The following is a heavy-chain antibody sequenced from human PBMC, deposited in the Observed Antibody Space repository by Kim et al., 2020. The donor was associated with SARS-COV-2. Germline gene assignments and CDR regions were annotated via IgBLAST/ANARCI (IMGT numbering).Heavy chain of an antibody. V-gene: IGHV3-48*03. J-gene: IGHJ6*02. CDR1: GFTFSSYE. Sequence: GGSLRLSCAASGFTFSSYEMNWVRQAPGRGLEWVSYISSSGSTIYYADSVKGRFTISRDNAKNSLYLQMNSLRAEDTAVYYCASLGYCSGGSCYGYYYYGMDVWGHGTTVTVSS. CDR3: ASLGYCSGGSCYGYYYYGMDV. D-gene: IGHD2-15*01. CDR2: ISSSGSTI.